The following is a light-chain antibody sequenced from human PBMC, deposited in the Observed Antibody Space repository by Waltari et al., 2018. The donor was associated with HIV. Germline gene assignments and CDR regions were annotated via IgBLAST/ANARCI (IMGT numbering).Light chain of an antibody. CDR3: QQYALSPFT. V-gene: IGKV3-20*01. CDR1: QTVTSNS. CDR2: YAS. J-gene: IGKJ2*01. Sequence: EIVLTQSPGPQSLSPWSSASLSCRASQTVTSNSIAWYQVRPGQAPRFVIYYASYRAADIPDRFTGRGSGTNFTLTITRLEPEDFALYFCQQYALSPFTFGQGTSLEV.